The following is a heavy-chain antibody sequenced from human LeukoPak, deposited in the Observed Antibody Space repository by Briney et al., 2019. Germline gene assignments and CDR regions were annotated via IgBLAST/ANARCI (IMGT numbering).Heavy chain of an antibody. CDR3: ARDHSSSSPPKY. CDR1: GGSISSYY. V-gene: IGHV4-59*01. J-gene: IGHJ4*02. Sequence: SETLSPTCTVSGGSISSYYWSWIRQPPGKGLEWIGYIYYSGSTSYNPSLKSRVTISVDTSKNQFSLRLSSVTAADTAVYYCARDHSSSSPPKYWGQGTLVTVSS. CDR2: IYYSGST. D-gene: IGHD6-6*01.